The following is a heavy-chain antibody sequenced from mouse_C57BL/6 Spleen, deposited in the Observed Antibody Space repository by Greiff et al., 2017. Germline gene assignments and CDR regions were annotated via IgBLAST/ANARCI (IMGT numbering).Heavy chain of an antibody. CDR1: GFTFTDYY. Sequence: EVKLVESGGGLVQPGGSLSLSCAASGFTFTDYYMSWVRQPPGKALEWLGFIRNKANGYTTEYSASVKGRFTISRDNSQSILYLQMNALRAEDSATYYCARWSTGTSFDYWGQGTTLTVSS. CDR3: ARWSTGTSFDY. CDR2: IRNKANGYTT. D-gene: IGHD4-1*02. J-gene: IGHJ2*01. V-gene: IGHV7-3*01.